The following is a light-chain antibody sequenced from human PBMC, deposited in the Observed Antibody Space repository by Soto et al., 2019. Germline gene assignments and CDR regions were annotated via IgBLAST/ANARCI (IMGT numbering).Light chain of an antibody. CDR1: SSDVGGYNY. CDR2: DVS. J-gene: IGLJ2*01. CDR3: SSYTSSSTLVV. V-gene: IGLV2-14*01. Sequence: QSALTQPASVSGSPGQSITISCTGTSSDVGGYNYVSWYQQHPGKAPKLMIYDVSNRPSGVSNRFSGSKSGNTASLTISGLQAEDEADYCCSSYTSSSTLVVVGGGTKVTVL.